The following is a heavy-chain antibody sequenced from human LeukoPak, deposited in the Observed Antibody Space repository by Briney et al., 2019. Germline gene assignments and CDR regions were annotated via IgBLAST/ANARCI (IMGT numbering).Heavy chain of an antibody. J-gene: IGHJ4*02. V-gene: IGHV3-30-3*01. CDR1: GFTFSSYA. CDR3: ARVAAAAGSFDY. CDR2: ISYDGSNK. Sequence: GRSLRLSCAASGFTFSSYAMHWVRQAPGKGLEGVAVISYDGSNKYYADSVKGRFTISRDNSKNTLYLQMNSLRAEDTAVYYCARVAAAAGSFDYWGQGTLVTVSS. D-gene: IGHD6-13*01.